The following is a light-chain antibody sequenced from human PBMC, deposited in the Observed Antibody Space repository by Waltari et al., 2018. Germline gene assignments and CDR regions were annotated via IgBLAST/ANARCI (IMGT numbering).Light chain of an antibody. J-gene: IGKJ2*01. CDR2: GAS. CDR3: QQYGSSPLYT. CDR1: QSVRSSY. Sequence: IVLTQSPATLSLSPGERATLSCRAIQSVRSSYLAWYQQKPGQAPRLLIYGASSRATGIPDRFSGSGSGTDFTLTISRLEPEDFAVYYCQQYGSSPLYTFGQGTKLEIK. V-gene: IGKV3-20*01.